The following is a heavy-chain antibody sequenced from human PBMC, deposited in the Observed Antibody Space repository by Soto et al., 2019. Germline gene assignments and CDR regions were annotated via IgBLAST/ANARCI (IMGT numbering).Heavy chain of an antibody. CDR2: IKQDGSEK. CDR1: GFTFSSYW. D-gene: IGHD7-27*01. Sequence: GGSLRLSCAASGFTFSSYWMSWVRQAPGKGLEWVANIKQDGSEKYYVDSVKGRFTISRDNAKNSLYLQMNSLRAEDTAVYYCARDGRTGDNWYYFDYWGQGTLVTVSS. CDR3: ARDGRTGDNWYYFDY. J-gene: IGHJ4*02. V-gene: IGHV3-7*01.